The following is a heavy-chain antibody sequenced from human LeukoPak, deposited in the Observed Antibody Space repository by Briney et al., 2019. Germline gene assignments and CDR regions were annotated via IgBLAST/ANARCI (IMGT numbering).Heavy chain of an antibody. CDR1: GFTFSNYG. CDR2: IRFDASRT. D-gene: IGHD6-19*01. Sequence: GGSLRLSCAASGFTFSNYGMHWVRQAPGKGLEWVAFIRFDASRTFYGDSVKGRFIISRDNSENTLFLHMHSLRPEDTAVYYCAKALVLTVAGTYYVDHWGQGTLVTVSS. CDR3: AKALVLTVAGTYYVDH. V-gene: IGHV3-30*02. J-gene: IGHJ4*02.